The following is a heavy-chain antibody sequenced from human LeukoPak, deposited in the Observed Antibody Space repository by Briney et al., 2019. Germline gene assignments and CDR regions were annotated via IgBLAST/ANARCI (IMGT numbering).Heavy chain of an antibody. J-gene: IGHJ4*02. D-gene: IGHD5-12*01. V-gene: IGHV3-48*02. CDR1: GFTFSSHS. Sequence: PGGSLRLSCAASGFTFSSHSMNWVRQAPGKGLEWLSYISTSSGTIYYADSVKGRFTISRDNAKNSLYLQMKSLRDEATAVYYCARDLYIVDTRGDYWGKGTLVTVSS. CDR2: ISTSSGTI. CDR3: ARDLYIVDTRGDY.